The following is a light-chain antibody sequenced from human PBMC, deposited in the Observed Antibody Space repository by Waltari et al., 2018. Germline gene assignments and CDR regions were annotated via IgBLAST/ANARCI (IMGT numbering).Light chain of an antibody. CDR2: EVS. J-gene: IGLJ3*02. V-gene: IGLV2-14*01. CDR1: SSELGAYNH. CDR3: SSYTTTTAWV. Sequence: QSALTQPAPVSGSLGQSISISCIGPSSELGAYNHVSWSQQHPGKVPKLLIYEVSNRPSGVSDRFSGSKSGNTASLTISGLQAEDEADYYCSSYTTTTAWVFGGGTELTVL.